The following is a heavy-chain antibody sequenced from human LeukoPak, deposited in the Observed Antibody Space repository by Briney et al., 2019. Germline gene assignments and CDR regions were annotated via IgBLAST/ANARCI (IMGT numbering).Heavy chain of an antibody. V-gene: IGHV3-74*01. CDR2: INSDGSST. CDR3: ARDEYRGPNAFDI. Sequence: PGGSLRLSCAVSGFTFSSYWMHWVRQAPGKGLVWVSRINSDGSSTSYADSVKGRFTISRDNAKNTLYLQMNSLRAEDTAVYYCARDEYRGPNAFDIWGQGTMVTVSS. CDR1: GFTFSSYW. D-gene: IGHD1-26*01. J-gene: IGHJ3*02.